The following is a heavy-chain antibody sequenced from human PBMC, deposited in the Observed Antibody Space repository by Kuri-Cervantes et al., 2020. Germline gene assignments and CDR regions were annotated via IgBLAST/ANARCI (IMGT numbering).Heavy chain of an antibody. CDR1: GFTFSVYY. V-gene: IGHV3-11*01. J-gene: IGHJ4*02. Sequence: GGSLRLSCAASGFTFSVYYMSWIRQAPGKGLEWVSYISSSGSTIYYADSVKGRFTISRDNAKNSLYLQMNSLRAEDTAVYYCAKLYCSSTSCSFFDYWGQGTLVTVSS. D-gene: IGHD2-2*01. CDR3: AKLYCSSTSCSFFDY. CDR2: ISSSGSTI.